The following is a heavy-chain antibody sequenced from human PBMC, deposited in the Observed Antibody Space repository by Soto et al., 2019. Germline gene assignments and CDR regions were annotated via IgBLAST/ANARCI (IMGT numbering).Heavy chain of an antibody. D-gene: IGHD3-10*01. CDR1: GGSVSSGNYY. CDR3: ARGRRSINWFDP. Sequence: PSETLSLTCTVSGGSVSSGNYYWSWIRQPPGKGLEWIGYIYYSGSTNYNPSLKSRVTISLDASKNQFSLKLSSVTAADTAVYYCARGRRSINWFDPWGQGTLVTVS. J-gene: IGHJ5*02. V-gene: IGHV4-61*01. CDR2: IYYSGST.